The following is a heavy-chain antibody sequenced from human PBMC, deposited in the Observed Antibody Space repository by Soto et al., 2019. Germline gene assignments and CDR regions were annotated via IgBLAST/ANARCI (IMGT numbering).Heavy chain of an antibody. CDR1: GFTFSSYS. D-gene: IGHD1-26*01. CDR2: ISSSSSYI. V-gene: IGHV3-21*01. Sequence: GGSLRLSCAASGFTFSSYSMNWVRQAPGKGLEWVSSISSSSSYIYYADSVKGRFTISRDNAKNSLYLQMNSLRAEDTAVYYCARSPQLSIVSGEYYFDYWGQGTLVTVSS. CDR3: ARSPQLSIVSGEYYFDY. J-gene: IGHJ4*02.